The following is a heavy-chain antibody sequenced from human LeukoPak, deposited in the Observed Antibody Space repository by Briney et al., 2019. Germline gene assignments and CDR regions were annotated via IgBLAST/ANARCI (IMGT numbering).Heavy chain of an antibody. V-gene: IGHV3-21*01. CDR2: ISTSSSYI. J-gene: IGHJ4*02. Sequence: GGSLRLSCAAFGFIFSSYSMNWVRQAPGKGLEWVSSISTSSSYIYYADSVKGRFTISRDNAKNSLYLQMNSLRAEDTAVYYCARDRETLGYCSGDSCGSFDYWGQGTLVTVSS. CDR1: GFIFSSYS. CDR3: ARDRETLGYCSGDSCGSFDY. D-gene: IGHD2-15*01.